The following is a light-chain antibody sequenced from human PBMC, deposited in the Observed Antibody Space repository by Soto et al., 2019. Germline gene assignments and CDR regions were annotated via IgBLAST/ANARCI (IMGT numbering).Light chain of an antibody. CDR2: EVS. Sequence: QSALTQPPSAYGSPGQSVTISCTGSSSDVGGYNYVSWYQQNPGKAPKLMIYEVSKRPSGVPDRLSGSKSGNTASLTVSGLQAEDEADYYCSSYGGSNTVVFGGGTKLTVL. CDR1: SSDVGGYNY. J-gene: IGLJ2*01. V-gene: IGLV2-8*01. CDR3: SSYGGSNTVV.